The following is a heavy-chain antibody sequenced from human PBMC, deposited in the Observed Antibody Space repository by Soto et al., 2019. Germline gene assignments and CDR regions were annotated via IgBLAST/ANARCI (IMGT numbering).Heavy chain of an antibody. D-gene: IGHD4-17*01. CDR1: GGSFSGYY. CDR3: ARGSFGTSDYGDLYYYYYMDV. Sequence: SETLSLTCAVYGGSFSGYYWSWIRQPPGKGLEWIGEINHSGSTNYNPSLKSRVTISVDTSKNQFSLKLSSVTAADTAVYYCARGSFGTSDYGDLYYYYYMDVWGKGTTGTGSS. V-gene: IGHV4-34*01. CDR2: INHSGST. J-gene: IGHJ6*03.